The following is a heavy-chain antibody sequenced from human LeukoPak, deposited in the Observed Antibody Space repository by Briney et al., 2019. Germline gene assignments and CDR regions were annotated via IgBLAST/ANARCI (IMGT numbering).Heavy chain of an antibody. CDR3: AKEDVTAAAGTSYYYMDV. CDR1: GFTFNDYA. CDR2: ISWDGGST. Sequence: GGSLRLSCAASGFTFNDYAMHWVRQAPGKGLEWVSLISWDGGSTYYADSVKGRFTISRDNSKNSLYLQMNSLRAEATALYYCAKEDVTAAAGTSYYYMDVWGKGTTVTVSS. D-gene: IGHD6-13*01. J-gene: IGHJ6*03. V-gene: IGHV3-43D*03.